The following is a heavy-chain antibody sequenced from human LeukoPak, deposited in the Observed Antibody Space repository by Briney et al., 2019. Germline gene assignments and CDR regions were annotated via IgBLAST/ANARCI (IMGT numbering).Heavy chain of an antibody. CDR1: GGSISSYY. D-gene: IGHD3-22*01. V-gene: IGHV4-59*01. CDR3: ARGSQSYYDKGAFDI. J-gene: IGHJ3*02. Sequence: SETLSLTCTVSGGSISSYYWSWIRQPPGKGLEWIGYIYYSGSTNYNPSLKSRVTISVDTSKNQFSLKLSSVTAADTAVYYCARGSQSYYDKGAFDIWGQGTMVTVSS. CDR2: IYYSGST.